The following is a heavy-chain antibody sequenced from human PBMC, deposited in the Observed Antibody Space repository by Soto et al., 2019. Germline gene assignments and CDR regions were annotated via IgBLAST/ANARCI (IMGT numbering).Heavy chain of an antibody. J-gene: IGHJ6*02. Sequence: QVQLVQSGAEVKKPGSSVNVSCKASGGTFSSYAISWVRQAPGQGLEWMGGIIPIFGTANYAQKFQGRVTITADESTSTAYMELSSLRSEDTAVYYCARAGIAAAGGYYYYGMDVWGQGTTVTVSS. D-gene: IGHD6-13*01. CDR3: ARAGIAAAGGYYYYGMDV. CDR1: GGTFSSYA. V-gene: IGHV1-69*01. CDR2: IIPIFGTA.